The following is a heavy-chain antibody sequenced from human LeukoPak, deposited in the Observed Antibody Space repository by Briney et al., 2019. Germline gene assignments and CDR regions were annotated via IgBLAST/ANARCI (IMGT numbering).Heavy chain of an antibody. CDR3: ARGGVGNADY. CDR2: INSDGSST. CDR1: GFTFSTYW. J-gene: IGHJ4*02. Sequence: GGSLTLSCAASGFTFSTYWMHWVRHAPGGGLVWVSRINSDGSSTRYAASVEGRFTNSRDNAKNTLYLQMNSLRAEDTAVYYCARGGVGNADYWGQGTLVTVSS. D-gene: IGHD2-15*01. V-gene: IGHV3-74*01.